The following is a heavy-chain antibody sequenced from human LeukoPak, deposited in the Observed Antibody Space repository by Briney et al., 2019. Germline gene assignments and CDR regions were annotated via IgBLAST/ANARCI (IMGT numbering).Heavy chain of an antibody. Sequence: GGSLRLSCAASGFTFSSYSMNWVRQAPGKGLEWVSSINNVASHIYYADSVKGRFTISRDNSKNTLYLQMNSLRAEDTAVYYCANNRRDGYNFQFDYWGQGNLVTVSS. V-gene: IGHV3-21*01. D-gene: IGHD5-24*01. CDR3: ANNRRDGYNFQFDY. J-gene: IGHJ4*02. CDR2: INNVASHI. CDR1: GFTFSSYS.